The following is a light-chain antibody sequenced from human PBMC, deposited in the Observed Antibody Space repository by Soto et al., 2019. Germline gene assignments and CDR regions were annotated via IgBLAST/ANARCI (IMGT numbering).Light chain of an antibody. V-gene: IGKV1-5*03. J-gene: IGKJ4*01. Sequence: DIQMTQSPSILSASVGDRVTITCRASQSIGSWLAWYQQKPGQAPNLLIYKASNLESGVPSRFSGSGSGTEFTLTISSLQPDDFATYYCQQYNSYPLTFGGGTKVEI. CDR1: QSIGSW. CDR3: QQYNSYPLT. CDR2: KAS.